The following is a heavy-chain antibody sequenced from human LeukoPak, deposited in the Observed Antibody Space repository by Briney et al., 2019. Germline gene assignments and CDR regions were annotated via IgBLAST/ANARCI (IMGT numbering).Heavy chain of an antibody. J-gene: IGHJ3*02. CDR1: GFTFSSYG. D-gene: IGHD3-9*01. Sequence: GGSLRLSCAASGFTFSSYGMHWVRQAPGKGLEWVAFIRYDGSNKYYADSVKGRFTISRDNSKNTLYLQMNSLRAEDTAVYYCARDTYDILTGYAKDAFDIWGQGTMVTVSS. V-gene: IGHV3-30*02. CDR2: IRYDGSNK. CDR3: ARDTYDILTGYAKDAFDI.